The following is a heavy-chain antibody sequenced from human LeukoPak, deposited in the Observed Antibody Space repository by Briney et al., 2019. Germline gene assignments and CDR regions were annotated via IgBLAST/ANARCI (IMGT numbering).Heavy chain of an antibody. D-gene: IGHD2-2*01. CDR3: ARVGYCSSTSCYPGHYFDY. V-gene: IGHV1-18*01. J-gene: IGHJ4*02. Sequence: ASVKVSCKASGYTFTSYGISWVRQAPGQGLEWMGWISAYNGNTNYAQKLQGRVTMTTDTSTSTAYMELRSLRSDDTAVYYYARVGYCSSTSCYPGHYFDYWGQGTLVTVSS. CDR2: ISAYNGNT. CDR1: GYTFTSYG.